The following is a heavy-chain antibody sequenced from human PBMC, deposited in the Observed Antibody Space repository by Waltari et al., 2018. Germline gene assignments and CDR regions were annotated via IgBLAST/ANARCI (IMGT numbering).Heavy chain of an antibody. CDR2: IWYDGSNK. CDR1: GFTFSSYG. V-gene: IGHV3-33*01. J-gene: IGHJ4*02. CDR3: ARDPAPQYGDYEDFDY. Sequence: QVQLVESGGGVVQPGSSLRLSCAASGFTFSSYGMHWVRQAPGKGLEWVAVIWYDGSNKYYADSVKGRFTISRDNSKNTLYLQMNSLRAEDTAVYYCARDPAPQYGDYEDFDYWGQGTLVTVSS. D-gene: IGHD4-17*01.